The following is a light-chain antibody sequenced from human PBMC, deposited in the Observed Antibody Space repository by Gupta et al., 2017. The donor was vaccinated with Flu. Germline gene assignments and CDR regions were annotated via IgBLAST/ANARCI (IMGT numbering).Light chain of an antibody. Sequence: GDSVTITCRASQGIRNDLGWYQHRPGRAPKRLIYAASSLHSGVPSRFSGTGSGTEFTLTISGLQPEDFATYYCLQYNGYPFTFGQGTKLDIK. CDR1: QGIRND. V-gene: IGKV1-17*01. J-gene: IGKJ2*01. CDR3: LQYNGYPFT. CDR2: AAS.